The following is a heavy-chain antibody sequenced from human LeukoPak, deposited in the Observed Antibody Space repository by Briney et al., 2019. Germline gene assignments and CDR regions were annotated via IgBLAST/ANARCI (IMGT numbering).Heavy chain of an antibody. D-gene: IGHD4-23*01. V-gene: IGHV3-21*01. CDR1: GFTSRSYS. CDR3: ARSGGNSGVAFDI. Sequence: PGRSLRLSCAASGFTSRSYSINWVRQAPGKGLEWVSSISGSGSYIYYADLVKGRFTISRDNAENSLYLQMNSLRDEDTAVYYCARSGGNSGVAFDIWGQGTVVTVSS. J-gene: IGHJ3*02. CDR2: ISGSGSYI.